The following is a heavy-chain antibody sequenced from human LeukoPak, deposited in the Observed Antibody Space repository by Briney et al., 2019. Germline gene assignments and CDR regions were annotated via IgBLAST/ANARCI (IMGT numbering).Heavy chain of an antibody. V-gene: IGHV3-21*01. CDR3: ARDFGVFYY. D-gene: IGHD3-3*01. CDR2: ISSSSSYI. J-gene: IGHJ4*02. Sequence: GGSLRLSCAASGFTFRNYAMSWVRQAPGKGLEWVSSISSSSSYIYYADSVKGRFTISRDNAKNSLYLQMNSLRAEDTAVYYCARDFGVFYYWGQGTLVTVSS. CDR1: GFTFRNYA.